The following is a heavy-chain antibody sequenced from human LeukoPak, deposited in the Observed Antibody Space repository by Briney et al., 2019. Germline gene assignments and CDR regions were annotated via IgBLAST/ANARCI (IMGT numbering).Heavy chain of an antibody. D-gene: IGHD3-22*01. CDR2: IWYDGSNK. V-gene: IGHV3-33*01. Sequence: PGGSPRLSCAASGFTFSSYGMHWVRQAPGKGLEWVAVIWYDGSNKYYADSVKGRFTITRDNSKNTLYLQMNSLRAEDTAVYYCARGPYYYDSSGYFQHWGQGTLVTVSS. CDR1: GFTFSSYG. CDR3: ARGPYYYDSSGYFQH. J-gene: IGHJ1*01.